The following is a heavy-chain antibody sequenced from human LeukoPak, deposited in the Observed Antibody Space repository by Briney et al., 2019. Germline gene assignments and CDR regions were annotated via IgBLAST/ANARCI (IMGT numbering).Heavy chain of an antibody. V-gene: IGHV1-2*02. Sequence: ASVKVSCKASGYTFTGYYMHWVRQAPGQGLVWMGWINPNSGGTNYAQKFQGRVTMTRDTSISTAYMELSRLRSDDTAVYYCARYCSGGSCYFDYWGQGTLVTVSS. CDR2: INPNSGGT. CDR1: GYTFTGYY. CDR3: ARYCSGGSCYFDY. D-gene: IGHD2-15*01. J-gene: IGHJ4*02.